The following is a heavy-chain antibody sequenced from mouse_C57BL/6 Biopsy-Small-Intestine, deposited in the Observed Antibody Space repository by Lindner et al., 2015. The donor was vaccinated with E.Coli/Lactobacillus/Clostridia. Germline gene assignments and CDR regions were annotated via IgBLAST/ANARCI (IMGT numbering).Heavy chain of an antibody. CDR3: ARKFHYYAMDY. Sequence: VQLQESGAELVKPGASVKISCKASGYAFSSYWMNWVKQRPGKGLEWIGQIYPGDGDTNYNGKFKGKATLTADKSSSTAYMQLSSLTSEDSAVYFCARKFHYYAMDYWGQGTSVTVSS. CDR2: IYPGDGDT. V-gene: IGHV1-80*01. J-gene: IGHJ4*01. CDR1: GYAFSSYW.